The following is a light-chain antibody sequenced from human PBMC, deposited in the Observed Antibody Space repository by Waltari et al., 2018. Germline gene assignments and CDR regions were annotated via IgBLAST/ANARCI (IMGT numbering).Light chain of an antibody. CDR1: SGDVARYNF. J-gene: IGLJ1*01. Sequence: QSALTQPASVSGSPGQSITISCTGTSGDVARYNFVSWYQQHPDEPPKRLISNVSNRPSGVSHRFSGSKSGNTASLTISGLQTEDEATYFCCSYAGSNTPYVFGTGTKVTVL. V-gene: IGLV2-23*02. CDR3: CSYAGSNTPYV. CDR2: NVS.